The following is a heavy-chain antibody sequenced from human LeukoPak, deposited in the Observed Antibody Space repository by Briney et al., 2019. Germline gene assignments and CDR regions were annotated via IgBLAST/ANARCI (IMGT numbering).Heavy chain of an antibody. D-gene: IGHD6-19*01. CDR3: ARALAGPLQYFQH. J-gene: IGHJ1*01. CDR1: GGTFSSYA. V-gene: IGHV1-69*05. Sequence: SVKVSCKASGGTFSSYAISWVRQAPGQGLEWMGGIIPIFGTANYAQKFQGRVTITTDESTSTAYMELRSLRSDDTAVYYCARALAGPLQYFQHWGQGTLVTVSS. CDR2: IIPIFGTA.